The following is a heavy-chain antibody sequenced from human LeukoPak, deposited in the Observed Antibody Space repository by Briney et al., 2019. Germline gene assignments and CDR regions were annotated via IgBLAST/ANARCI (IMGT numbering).Heavy chain of an antibody. J-gene: IGHJ5*02. Sequence: GASVKVSCKTSGYTFTSHNINWVRQAPGQGLEWMGWMSPKNGDVGYAQKFRGRVIMTRSASASTAYMDLSSLTSDDTAVYFCARVGGWDRIDVYGVLVDHGWLDTWGQGTLVTVSS. V-gene: IGHV1-8*01. D-gene: IGHD3-3*01. CDR2: MSPKNGDV. CDR1: GYTFTSHN. CDR3: ARVGGWDRIDVYGVLVDHGWLDT.